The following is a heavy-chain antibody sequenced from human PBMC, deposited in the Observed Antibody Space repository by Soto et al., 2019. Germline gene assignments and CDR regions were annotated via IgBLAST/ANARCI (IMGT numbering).Heavy chain of an antibody. J-gene: IGHJ6*02. Sequence: GASVKVSCKASGGTFSSYAISWVRQAPGQGLEWMGGIIPIFGTANYAQKFQGRATITADKSTSTAYMELSSLRSEDTAVYYCARVGSLPYGMDVWGQGTTVTVSS. CDR2: IIPIFGTA. V-gene: IGHV1-69*06. CDR3: ARVGSLPYGMDV. CDR1: GGTFSSYA. D-gene: IGHD3-16*01.